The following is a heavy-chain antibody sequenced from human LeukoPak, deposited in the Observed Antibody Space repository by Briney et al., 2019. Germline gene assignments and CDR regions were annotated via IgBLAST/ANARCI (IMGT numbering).Heavy chain of an antibody. Sequence: GGSLRLSCAASGFTFSSYAMSWVRQAPGKGLEWVSAISGSDGRTYYADAVKGRFTISRDTSKNTLYLQMNSLRVEETAVYYCARDALAGTPNYWGQGTLVSVSS. D-gene: IGHD6-19*01. V-gene: IGHV3-23*01. CDR2: ISGSDGRT. J-gene: IGHJ4*02. CDR3: ARDALAGTPNY. CDR1: GFTFSSYA.